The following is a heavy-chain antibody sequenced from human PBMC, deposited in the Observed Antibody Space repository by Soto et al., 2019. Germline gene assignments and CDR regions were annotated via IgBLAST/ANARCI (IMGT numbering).Heavy chain of an antibody. D-gene: IGHD4-17*01. CDR1: GFTFSSYD. CDR2: IGTAGDT. CDR3: ARSDGDYGLFLSGSDYYYDCMDV. Sequence: PGGSLRLSCAASGFTFSSYDMPWVRQATGQGLEWVSAIGTAGDTYYPGSVKGRFTISRANAKNSLYPQMNSLRTEDTAVYYCARSDGDYGLFLSGSDYYYDCMDVWGQGTTVTSP. V-gene: IGHV3-13*01. J-gene: IGHJ6*02.